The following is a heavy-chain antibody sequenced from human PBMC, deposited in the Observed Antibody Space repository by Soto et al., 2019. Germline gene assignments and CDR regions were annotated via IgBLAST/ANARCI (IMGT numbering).Heavy chain of an antibody. V-gene: IGHV1-3*01. CDR2: INAGNGNT. CDR3: ARVGGVIWSSGHFDY. D-gene: IGHD3-10*01. Sequence: ASVKVSCKASGYTFTSYAMHWVRQAPGQRLEWMGWINAGNGNTKYSQKFQGRVTITRDTSASTAYMELSSLRSEDTAVYYCARVGGVIWSSGHFDYWGQGTLVTVSS. CDR1: GYTFTSYA. J-gene: IGHJ4*02.